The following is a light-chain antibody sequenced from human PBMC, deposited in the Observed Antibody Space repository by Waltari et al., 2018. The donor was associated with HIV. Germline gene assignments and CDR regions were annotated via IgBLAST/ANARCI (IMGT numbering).Light chain of an antibody. CDR1: QDINIY. CDR2: TAS. CDR3: QQTSSLPLT. J-gene: IGKJ4*01. Sequence: DIQMTQSPSSVSASVGDRVTITCRAGQDINIYLAWYQQKPGKAPNLLIYTASSLERGVPSRFRGSGSGTEFTLTITNLQPEDSANYFCQQTSSLPLTFGGGTKVEIK. V-gene: IGKV1-12*01.